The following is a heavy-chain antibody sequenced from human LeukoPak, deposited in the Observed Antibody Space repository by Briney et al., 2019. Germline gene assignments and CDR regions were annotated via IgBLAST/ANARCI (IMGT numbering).Heavy chain of an antibody. Sequence: PGGSLRLSCAASGFSITDWPLSWVRQAPGEGLEWVSAIGARTHYADSVKGRFTISRDGSKNTLYLQMNSLTVEDTAIYFCAAGHQNSLEGYWGQGTLVSVAS. CDR2: IGART. CDR1: GFSITDWP. V-gene: IGHV3-23*01. D-gene: IGHD1-1*01. J-gene: IGHJ4*02. CDR3: AAGHQNSLEGY.